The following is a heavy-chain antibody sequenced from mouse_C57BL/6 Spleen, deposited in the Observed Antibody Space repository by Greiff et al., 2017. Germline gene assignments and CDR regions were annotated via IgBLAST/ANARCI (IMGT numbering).Heavy chain of an antibody. D-gene: IGHD3-2*02. CDR3: ANRLYEEWAWFAY. V-gene: IGHV5-12*01. CDR1: GFTFSDYY. CDR2: ISNGGGST. Sequence: EVQLVESGGGLVQPGGSLKLSCAASGFTFSDYYMYWVRQTPEKRLEWVAYISNGGGSTYYPDTVKGRFTISRDNAKNTLYLQMSRLKSEDTAMYYCANRLYEEWAWFAYWGQGTLVTVSA. J-gene: IGHJ3*01.